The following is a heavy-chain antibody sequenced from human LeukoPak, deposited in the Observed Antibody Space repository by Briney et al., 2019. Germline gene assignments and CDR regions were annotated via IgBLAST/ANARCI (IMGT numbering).Heavy chain of an antibody. D-gene: IGHD2-15*01. CDR2: IVVGSGNT. CDR1: GFTFTSSA. CDR3: AAGWVCSGGSCYYYFDY. V-gene: IGHV1-58*02. Sequence: SVKVSCKASGFTFTSSAMQWVRQARGQRLEWIGWIVVGSGNTNYAQKFQERVTITRDMSTSTAYIELSSLRSEDTAVYYCAAGWVCSGGSCYYYFDYWGQGTLVTVSS. J-gene: IGHJ4*02.